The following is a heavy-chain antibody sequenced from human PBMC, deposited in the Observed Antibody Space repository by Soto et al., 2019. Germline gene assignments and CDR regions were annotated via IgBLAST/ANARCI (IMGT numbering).Heavy chain of an antibody. D-gene: IGHD3-10*01. V-gene: IGHV1-69*13. CDR2: IIPIFGTA. CDR3: AREGPPNYYGSGSYYRANYYYGMDV. CDR1: GGTFSSYA. J-gene: IGHJ6*02. Sequence: ASVKVSCKASGGTFSSYAISWVRQAPGQGLEWMGGIIPIFGTANYAQKFQGRVTITADESTSTAYMELSSLRSEDTAVYYCAREGPPNYYGSGSYYRANYYYGMDVWGQGTTVTVSS.